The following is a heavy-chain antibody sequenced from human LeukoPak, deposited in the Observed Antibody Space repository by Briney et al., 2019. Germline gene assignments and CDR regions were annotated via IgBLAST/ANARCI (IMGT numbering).Heavy chain of an antibody. CDR1: GVSISSSSYY. D-gene: IGHD6-13*01. J-gene: IGHJ4*02. CDR3: ASGYSSSWQIDY. Sequence: SETLSLTRTVSGVSISSSSYYWGGIRHPPGRGLEWIESIYYSGSTYYNPSLTSRLTISVDTSKNQFSLRLSSVTAADTAVYYCASGYSSSWQIDYWGQGTLVTVSS. V-gene: IGHV4-39*01. CDR2: IYYSGST.